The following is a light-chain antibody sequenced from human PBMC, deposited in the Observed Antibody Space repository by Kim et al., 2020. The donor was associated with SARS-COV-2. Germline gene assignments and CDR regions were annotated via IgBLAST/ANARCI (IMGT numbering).Light chain of an antibody. CDR3: QQRSNWLT. Sequence: EIVLTQSPATLSLSPGERATLSCRASQSVSSYLAWYQQKPGQAPRLLIYDASNRATGTPARFSGSGSGTDFTLTISSLESEDFAVYYCQQRSNWLTFGGGTKVDIK. V-gene: IGKV3-11*01. CDR2: DAS. CDR1: QSVSSY. J-gene: IGKJ4*01.